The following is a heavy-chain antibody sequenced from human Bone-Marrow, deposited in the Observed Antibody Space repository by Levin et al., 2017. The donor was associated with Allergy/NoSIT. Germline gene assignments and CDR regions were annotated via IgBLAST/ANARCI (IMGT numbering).Heavy chain of an antibody. J-gene: IGHJ1*01. Sequence: SETLSLTCAVYGGSFSGYYWSWIRQPPGKGLEWIGEINHSGSTNYNPSLKSRVTISVDTSKNQFSLKLSSVTAADTAVYYCARGFMAAAGPNDQYFQHWGQGTLVTVSS. V-gene: IGHV4-34*01. CDR3: ARGFMAAAGPNDQYFQH. CDR1: GGSFSGYY. D-gene: IGHD6-13*01. CDR2: INHSGST.